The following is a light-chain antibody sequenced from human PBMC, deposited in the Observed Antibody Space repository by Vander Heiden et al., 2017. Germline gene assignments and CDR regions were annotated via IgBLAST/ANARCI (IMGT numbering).Light chain of an antibody. CDR2: DAS. J-gene: IGKJ4*01. CDR1: QGISSA. Sequence: ASVGDRVTITCRGSQGISSALAWYQQKPGKAPKLLIYDASSSESGVPSGYSSSGSLTDFTLTISSLQPEDFATYFCQQVNTDPITFGGGTKVEIK. V-gene: IGKV1-13*02. CDR3: QQVNTDPIT.